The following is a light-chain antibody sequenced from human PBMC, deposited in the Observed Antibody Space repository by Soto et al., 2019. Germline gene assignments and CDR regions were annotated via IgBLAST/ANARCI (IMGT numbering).Light chain of an antibody. CDR2: EVS. CDR1: SSDIGGYIY. Sequence: QSVLTQPASVSASPGQSITIYCTGTSSDIGGYIYVSWYQHHPGKAPRLMIYEVSSRPSGVSNRFSGSKSGNTASLTISGLQAEDEAQYYCSSYSSANTVIFGGGTKLTVL. CDR3: SSYSSANTVI. V-gene: IGLV2-14*01. J-gene: IGLJ2*01.